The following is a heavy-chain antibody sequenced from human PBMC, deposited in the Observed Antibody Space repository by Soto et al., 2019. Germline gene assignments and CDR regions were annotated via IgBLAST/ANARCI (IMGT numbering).Heavy chain of an antibody. CDR3: ARDPAIYSGKFDYGLDV. Sequence: EVQLVESGGGLVQAGGSVRLFCAVSGFTFSSYEMNWVRQAPGKGLEWVSYIGTSGKTIYYADSVRGRFTISRDNAKNSLYLQMNSLRTEDTSVYFCARDPAIYSGKFDYGLDVWGRGTTVTVSS. CDR1: GFTFSSYE. J-gene: IGHJ6*02. CDR2: IGTSGKTI. D-gene: IGHD4-4*01. V-gene: IGHV3-48*03.